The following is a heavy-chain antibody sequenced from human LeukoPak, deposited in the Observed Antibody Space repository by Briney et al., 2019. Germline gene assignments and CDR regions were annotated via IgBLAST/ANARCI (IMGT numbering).Heavy chain of an antibody. D-gene: IGHD3-10*01. CDR1: GASISSGTYS. Sequence: SQTLSLTCTVSGASISSGTYSWSWIRQPPGAGLEWIGYIYHTGSTYYNPSLKGRVTISVDRSKNQFSLNLNFVTAADTALYYCARGDGSGSGRWFDPWGQGTLITVSS. J-gene: IGHJ5*02. CDR2: IYHTGST. CDR3: ARGDGSGSGRWFDP. V-gene: IGHV4-30-2*01.